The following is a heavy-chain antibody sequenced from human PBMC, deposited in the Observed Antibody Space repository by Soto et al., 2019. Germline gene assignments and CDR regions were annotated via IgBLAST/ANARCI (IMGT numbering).Heavy chain of an antibody. CDR3: SRGEPVETEPFDH. Sequence: ASVKVSCKASGYTFTSYGISWVRQAPGQGLEWMGWISAYNGNTNYAQKLQGRVTMTTDTSTSTVYMELSGLRSDDTAVYYCSRGEPVETEPFDHWGQGTLVTVSS. CDR2: ISAYNGNT. V-gene: IGHV1-18*01. D-gene: IGHD1-26*01. CDR1: GYTFTSYG. J-gene: IGHJ4*02.